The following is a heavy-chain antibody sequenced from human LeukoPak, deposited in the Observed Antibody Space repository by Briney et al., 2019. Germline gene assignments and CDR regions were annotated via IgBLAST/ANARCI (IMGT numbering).Heavy chain of an antibody. CDR3: ARFRTDDSSGYYGGYFDS. CDR2: IYYSGST. D-gene: IGHD3-22*01. Sequence: PSETLSLTCTVSGGSISSYYWRWIRQPPGKGLEWIGYIYYSGSTYYNPSLKSRVTISVDTSKTQFSLKLSSVTAADTAVFYCARFRTDDSSGYYGGYFDSWGQGALVTVSS. V-gene: IGHV4-59*04. J-gene: IGHJ4*02. CDR1: GGSISSYY.